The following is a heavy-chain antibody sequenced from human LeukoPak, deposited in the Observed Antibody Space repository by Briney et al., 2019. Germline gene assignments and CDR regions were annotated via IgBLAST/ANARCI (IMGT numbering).Heavy chain of an antibody. D-gene: IGHD7-27*01. CDR3: TRGPPNWGYDY. V-gene: IGHV1-46*01. CDR2: INPSGGST. CDR1: GYTFTSYY. J-gene: IGHJ4*02. Sequence: GASVKVSCKASGYTFTSYYMHWVRQAPGQGLEWMGIINPSGGSTSYAQKFQGRVTMTRSTSMSTAYMELSSLKSEDTAVYYCTRGPPNWGYDYWGQGTLVTVSS.